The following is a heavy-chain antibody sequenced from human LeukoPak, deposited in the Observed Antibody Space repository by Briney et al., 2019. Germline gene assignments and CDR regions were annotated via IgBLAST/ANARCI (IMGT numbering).Heavy chain of an antibody. D-gene: IGHD6-13*01. Sequence: SETLSLTCTVSGGSISSYYWSWIRQPPGKGLEWIGYIYYSGSTNYNPSLKGRVTISVDTSKNQFSLKLSSVTAADTAVYYCARRRQIIAAAAPGWFDPWGQGTLVTVSS. J-gene: IGHJ5*02. CDR1: GGSISSYY. CDR3: ARRRQIIAAAAPGWFDP. CDR2: IYYSGST. V-gene: IGHV4-59*01.